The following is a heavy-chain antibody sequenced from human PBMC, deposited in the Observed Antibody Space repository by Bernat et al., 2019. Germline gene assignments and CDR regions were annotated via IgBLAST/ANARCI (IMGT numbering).Heavy chain of an antibody. V-gene: IGHV3-30-3*01. CDR3: ARDWAVVAPDAFDI. J-gene: IGHJ3*02. D-gene: IGHD3-22*01. CDR1: GFTFSSYA. Sequence: QVQLVESGGGVVQPGRSLRLSCAASGFTFSSYAMHWVRQAPGKGLEWVAVISYDGSNKYYADSVMGRFTISRDNSKNTLYLQMNSLRAEDTAVYYCARDWAVVAPDAFDIWGQGTMVTVSS. CDR2: ISYDGSNK.